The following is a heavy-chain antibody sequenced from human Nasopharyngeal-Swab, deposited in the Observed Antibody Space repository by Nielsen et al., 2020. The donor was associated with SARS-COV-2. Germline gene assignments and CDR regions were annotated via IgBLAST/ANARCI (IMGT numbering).Heavy chain of an antibody. CDR3: VRHEGGTTLDY. Sequence: WIRQPPGKGLEWIGHISYSGSTHYAPSFRSRVTMSVDTSKNQFSLKLTSVTAADTAVYYCVRHEGGTTLDYWGQGTLVTVSS. V-gene: IGHV4-59*08. J-gene: IGHJ4*02. CDR2: ISYSGST. D-gene: IGHD1-7*01.